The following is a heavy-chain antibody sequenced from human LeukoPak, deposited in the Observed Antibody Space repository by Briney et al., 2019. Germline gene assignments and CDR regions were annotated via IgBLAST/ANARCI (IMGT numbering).Heavy chain of an antibody. Sequence: SETLSLTCAVYGGSFSGYYWSWIRQPPGKGLEWIGEINHSGSTNYNPSLKSRVTISVDTSKNQFSLKLSSVTAADTAVYYCARGKGSGSYRIRIFYYMDVWGKGTTVTVSS. CDR3: ARGKGSGSYRIRIFYYMDV. CDR1: GGSFSGYY. J-gene: IGHJ6*03. CDR2: INHSGST. V-gene: IGHV4-34*01. D-gene: IGHD3-10*01.